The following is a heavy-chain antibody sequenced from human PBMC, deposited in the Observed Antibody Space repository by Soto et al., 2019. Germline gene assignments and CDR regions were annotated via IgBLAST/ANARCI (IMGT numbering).Heavy chain of an antibody. CDR2: LDWTSGRI. CDR3: GKYIKPGGMDV. CDR1: GFTFDGYA. V-gene: IGHV3-9*01. J-gene: IGHJ6*02. Sequence: EVQLAESGGGLVQPGRSLRLSCAAPGFTFDGYAMHWILQSPVKGLELVSGLDWTSGRIDYADCVKGRFTISRNNAKNSRFLQMNSLKVDDTALYYCGKYIKPGGMDVLCQGTTVTAS. D-gene: IGHD1-1*01.